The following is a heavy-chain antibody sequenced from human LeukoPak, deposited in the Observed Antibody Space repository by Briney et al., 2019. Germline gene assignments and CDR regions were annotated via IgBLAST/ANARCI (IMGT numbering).Heavy chain of an antibody. CDR1: GYTFTSYG. Sequence: ASVKVSCKASGYTFTSYGISWVRQAPGQGLEWMGWISAYNGNTNYAQKLQGRVTMTTDTSTSTAYMELRSLRSDDTVVYYCARHKDIVLMVYAPGWFDPWGQGTLVTVSS. CDR2: ISAYNGNT. CDR3: ARHKDIVLMVYAPGWFDP. D-gene: IGHD2-8*01. J-gene: IGHJ5*02. V-gene: IGHV1-18*01.